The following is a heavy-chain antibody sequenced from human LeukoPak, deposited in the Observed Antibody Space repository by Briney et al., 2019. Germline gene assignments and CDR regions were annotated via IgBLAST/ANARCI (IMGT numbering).Heavy chain of an antibody. Sequence: GGSLRLSCAVSGFTFSSYAMSWGCQAPGKGLEWVSAISVSGGSTYYAASVKGRFTISRDNSKNTLYLQMNSLRAEATAVYYCAKDVRFLVSDFDYWGQETLVTVSS. D-gene: IGHD3-3*01. J-gene: IGHJ4*02. CDR1: GFTFSSYA. CDR2: ISVSGGST. CDR3: AKDVRFLVSDFDY. V-gene: IGHV3-23*01.